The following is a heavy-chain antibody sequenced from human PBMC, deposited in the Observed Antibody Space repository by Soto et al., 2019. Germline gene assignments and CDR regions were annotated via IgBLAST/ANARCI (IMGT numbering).Heavy chain of an antibody. Sequence: QVQLVQSGAEVKKPRSSVKVSCKASVGTFSSYTISWVRQAPGQGLEWMGRIIPILGIANYAQKFQGRVTITADKSTSTACMELSSLRSENTAVYYCAGRGYSSGWRQNNAYWGQGTLVTVSS. D-gene: IGHD6-19*01. J-gene: IGHJ4*02. V-gene: IGHV1-69*02. CDR3: AGRGYSSGWRQNNAY. CDR1: VGTFSSYT. CDR2: IIPILGIA.